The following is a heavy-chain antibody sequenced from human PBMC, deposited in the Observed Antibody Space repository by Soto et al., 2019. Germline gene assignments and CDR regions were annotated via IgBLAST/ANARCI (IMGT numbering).Heavy chain of an antibody. V-gene: IGHV4-59*12. CDR3: ARGWFSSGWENLNNFVLAA. J-gene: IGHJ5*02. Sequence: SETLSLTCTVSGGSISSYYWSWIRQPPGTGLEWIGYIYYSGSTNYNPSLTRRVTISVDTSNSQFSLTLNSMTAADRAVYYCARGWFSSGWENLNNFVLAAWGQGIQVTVSS. CDR1: GGSISSYY. CDR2: IYYSGST. D-gene: IGHD2-21*01.